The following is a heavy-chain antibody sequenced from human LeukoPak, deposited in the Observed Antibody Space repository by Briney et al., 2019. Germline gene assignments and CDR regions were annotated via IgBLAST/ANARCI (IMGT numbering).Heavy chain of an antibody. CDR3: VRVEYSISSGAFDI. CDR2: IYTGGLT. CDR1: GFSVTTNY. V-gene: IGHV3-53*01. Sequence: GGSLRLSCAASGFSVTTNYMTWVRQAPGRGPEWVSVIYTGGLTYYSDSVQGRFTISRDDSANTLYLQMTSRKAEDTAIYYCVRVEYSISSGAFDIWGQGTVVTVSS. J-gene: IGHJ3*02. D-gene: IGHD6-6*01.